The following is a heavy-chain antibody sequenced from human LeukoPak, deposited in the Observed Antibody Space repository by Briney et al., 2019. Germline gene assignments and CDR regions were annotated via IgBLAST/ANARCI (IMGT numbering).Heavy chain of an antibody. Sequence: PGGSLRLSCAASVFTCSDFEMNWVRQAPGKGLEGVSDISRSYRTVLYADSVEGRFTVSRDNTKNSIYLQMNSLRVEDTAVYYCARDDSMVTVSGMDVWGQGTKVTVSS. D-gene: IGHD2-21*02. CDR2: ISRSYRTV. V-gene: IGHV3-48*03. CDR3: ARDDSMVTVSGMDV. CDR1: VFTCSDFE. J-gene: IGHJ6*01.